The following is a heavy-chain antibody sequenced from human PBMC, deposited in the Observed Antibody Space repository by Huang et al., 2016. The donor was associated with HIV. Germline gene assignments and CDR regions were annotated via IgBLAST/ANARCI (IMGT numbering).Heavy chain of an antibody. Sequence: EVLLVQSGAELKEPGESLKISCKASGYGFSSYWIGWVRQKPGKGMEWMGIILPRDSETKYRPSFDGQVTISADKSTRTAYLQWESLKAPDTAIYFCARQVDGFRSHFDFWGQGTLVSVSS. V-gene: IGHV5-51*01. CDR3: ARQVDGFRSHFDF. CDR1: GYGFSSYW. D-gene: IGHD5-18*01. CDR2: ILPRDSET. J-gene: IGHJ4*02.